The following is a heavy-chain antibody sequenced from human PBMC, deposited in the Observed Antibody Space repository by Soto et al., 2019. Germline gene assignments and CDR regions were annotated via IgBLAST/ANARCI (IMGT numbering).Heavy chain of an antibody. CDR2: ISTYNGNT. J-gene: IGHJ5*02. D-gene: IGHD2-15*01. V-gene: IGHV1-18*01. CDR3: ATFAVVTHLNWFDP. Sequence: ASVKVSCKASGYTFNNYGISWVRQAPGQGLEWMGWISTYNGNTNYAQKLQGRVTMTTDTSTSTAYMELRSLRSEDTAVYYCATFAVVTHLNWFDPWGQGTLVTVS. CDR1: GYTFNNYG.